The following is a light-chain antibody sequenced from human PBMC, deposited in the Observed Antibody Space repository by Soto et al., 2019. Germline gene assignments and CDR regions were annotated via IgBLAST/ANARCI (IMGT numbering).Light chain of an antibody. CDR3: QQYYSTPHT. CDR2: WAS. Sequence: DIVMTQSPDSLAVSLGERATINCKSSQSVLYTSNNKNYLAWYQQKPGQPPKLLIYWASTRESGVPDRFRGSGSGTDFTLTVSSLQAEDVAVYYCQQYYSTPHTFGGGTKVDIK. V-gene: IGKV4-1*01. CDR1: QSVLYTSNNKNY. J-gene: IGKJ4*01.